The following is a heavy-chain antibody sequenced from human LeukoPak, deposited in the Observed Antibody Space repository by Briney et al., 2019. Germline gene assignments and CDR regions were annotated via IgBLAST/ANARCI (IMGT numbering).Heavy chain of an antibody. V-gene: IGHV4-39*01. CDR1: GGSISGSSYY. J-gene: IGHJ5*02. CDR3: ARHYGP. D-gene: IGHD4-17*01. Sequence: SETLSLTCTVSGGSISGSSYYWGWIRQPPGKGLEWIGSIYHSGSTYYNPSLKSRVTISVDTSRNQFSLNLSSVTAADMAVYYCARHYGPWGQGTLVAVSS. CDR2: IYHSGST.